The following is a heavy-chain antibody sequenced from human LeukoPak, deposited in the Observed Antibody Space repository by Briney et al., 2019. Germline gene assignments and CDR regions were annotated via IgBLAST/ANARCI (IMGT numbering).Heavy chain of an antibody. CDR1: GYTFTSYY. J-gene: IGHJ3*02. Sequence: VASVKVSCKASGYTFTSYYMHWVRQAPGQGLEWMGWINPNSGVSNYAQKFQGRVTMTTDTSISTAYMELSRLRSDDTAMYYCARGGNWKEKAFDIWGQGTMLTVSS. V-gene: IGHV1-2*02. CDR2: INPNSGVS. D-gene: IGHD1-20*01. CDR3: ARGGNWKEKAFDI.